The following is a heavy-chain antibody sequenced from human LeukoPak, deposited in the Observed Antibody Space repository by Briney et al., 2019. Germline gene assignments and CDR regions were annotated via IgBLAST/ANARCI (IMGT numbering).Heavy chain of an antibody. CDR1: GGSFSGYY. Sequence: ETLSLTCAVYGGSFSGYYWSWIRQPPGKGLEWIGEINHSGSTNYNPSLKSRVTISVDTSKNQFSLKLSSVTAADTAVYYCASRLTPIRAVDYWGQGTLVTVSS. CDR3: ASRLTPIRAVDY. CDR2: INHSGST. D-gene: IGHD5-12*01. V-gene: IGHV4-34*01. J-gene: IGHJ4*02.